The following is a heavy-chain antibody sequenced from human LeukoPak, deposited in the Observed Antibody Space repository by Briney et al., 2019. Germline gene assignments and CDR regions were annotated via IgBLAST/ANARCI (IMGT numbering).Heavy chain of an antibody. CDR1: GGSISSYY. CDR3: ARAELPYYDFWSGYYTAWFDP. D-gene: IGHD3-3*01. CDR2: IYYSGST. Sequence: SETLSLTCTVSGGSISSYYWSWIRQPPGKGQEWIGYIYYSGSTNYNPSLKSRVTISVDTSKNQFSLKLSSVTAADTAVYYCARAELPYYDFWSGYYTAWFDPWGQGTLVTVSS. J-gene: IGHJ5*02. V-gene: IGHV4-59*01.